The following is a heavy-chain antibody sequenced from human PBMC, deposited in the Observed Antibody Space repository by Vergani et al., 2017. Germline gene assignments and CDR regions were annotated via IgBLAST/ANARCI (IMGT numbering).Heavy chain of an antibody. J-gene: IGHJ5*02. CDR3: ARDLQRYNWNYVLDP. CDR2: IYYSGST. V-gene: IGHV4-39*07. Sequence: QLQLQESGPGLVKPSETLSLTCTVSGGSISSSSYYWGWIRQPPGKGLEWIGSIYYSGSTYYNPSLKSRVTISVDTSKNQFSLKLSSVTAADTAVYYCARDLQRYNWNYVLDPWGQGTLVTVSS. CDR1: GGSISSSSYY. D-gene: IGHD1-7*01.